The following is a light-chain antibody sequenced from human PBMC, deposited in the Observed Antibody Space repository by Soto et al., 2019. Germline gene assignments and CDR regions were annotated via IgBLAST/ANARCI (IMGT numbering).Light chain of an antibody. J-gene: IGKJ1*01. CDR1: QSINRL. V-gene: IGKV1-5*01. CDR3: QQYGSYWT. CDR2: DAS. Sequence: DIQMNLAPSTLRAYIGDTVTITCRASQSINRLLAWYQQKPGEAPKLLIYDASSLESGVPSRFSGTGSGTEFTLITCSLQPDDFATYFCQQYGSYWTFGQGTKV.